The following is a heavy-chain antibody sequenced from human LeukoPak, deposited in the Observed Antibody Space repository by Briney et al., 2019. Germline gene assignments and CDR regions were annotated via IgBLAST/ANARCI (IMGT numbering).Heavy chain of an antibody. V-gene: IGHV4-59*12. J-gene: IGHJ3*02. CDR1: GDSISSYY. Sequence: SETLSLTCTVSGDSISSYYWSWIRQPPGRGLEWIGYIHYSGSTNYNPSLKSRVTISVDTSKNQFSLKLRSVTAADTAVYYCASLRKRGGAFDTWGQGTMVTVSS. CDR2: IHYSGST. CDR3: ASLRKRGGAFDT.